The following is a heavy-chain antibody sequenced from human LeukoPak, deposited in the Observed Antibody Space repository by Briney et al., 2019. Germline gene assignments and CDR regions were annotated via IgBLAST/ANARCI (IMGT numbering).Heavy chain of an antibody. D-gene: IGHD1-26*01. Sequence: SETLSLTCTVSGGSISSSSYYWGWIRQPPGKGLEWIGSIYYSGSTYYNPSLKSRVTISEDTSKNQFSLKLSSVTAADRAVYHCARDGGYSYYYYYMDVWGKGTTVTVSS. J-gene: IGHJ6*03. CDR1: GGSISSSSYY. V-gene: IGHV4-39*07. CDR2: IYYSGST. CDR3: ARDGGYSYYYYYMDV.